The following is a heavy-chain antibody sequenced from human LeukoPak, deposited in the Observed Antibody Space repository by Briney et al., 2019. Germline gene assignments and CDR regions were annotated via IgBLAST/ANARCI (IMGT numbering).Heavy chain of an antibody. CDR3: ARRGAVRYCNSTRCYSGAADWFDP. D-gene: IGHD2-2*01. Sequence: PSETLSLTCTVSGGSISSYYWSWIRQPPGKGLEWIGYIYYSTSTNYNPSLKSRVTISVDTSKNQFSLKLSSVTAADTAVYYCARRGAVRYCNSTRCYSGAADWFDPWGQGTLVTVSS. CDR2: IYYSTST. CDR1: GGSISSYY. V-gene: IGHV4-59*01. J-gene: IGHJ5*02.